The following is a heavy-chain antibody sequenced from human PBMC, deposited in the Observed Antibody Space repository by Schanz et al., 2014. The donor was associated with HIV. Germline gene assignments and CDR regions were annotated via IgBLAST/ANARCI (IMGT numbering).Heavy chain of an antibody. CDR3: TAVRSGWCLGVIDI. J-gene: IGHJ3*02. V-gene: IGHV3-15*01. CDR1: GITFSNAW. D-gene: IGHD6-19*01. CDR2: IKSKTDGGTT. Sequence: EVQLVESGGGMVQPGGSLRLSCAASGITFSNAWMNWVRQAPGKGLECVGRIKSKTDGGTTDYAAPVKGRFTISRDDAKNTLDLQINSLKTEDTAVYYCTAVRSGWCLGVIDIWGQGTMVTVSS.